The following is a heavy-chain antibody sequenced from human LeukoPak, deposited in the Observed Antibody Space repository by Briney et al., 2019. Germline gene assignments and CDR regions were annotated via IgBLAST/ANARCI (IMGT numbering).Heavy chain of an antibody. CDR3: ARMSYGSGTYYSDY. D-gene: IGHD3-10*01. CDR2: ISGGSDPI. Sequence: GGSLRLSCSASGFSFRNYNMNWVRQAPGKGLEWISYISGGSDPIYYADSVRGRFTISRDNAKNSLYLQMNSLRDDDTAVYSCARMSYGSGTYYSDYWGQGTLVTVSS. J-gene: IGHJ4*02. V-gene: IGHV3-48*02. CDR1: GFSFRNYN.